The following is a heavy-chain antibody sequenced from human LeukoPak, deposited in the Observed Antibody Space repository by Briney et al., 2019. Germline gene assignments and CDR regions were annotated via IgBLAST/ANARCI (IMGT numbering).Heavy chain of an antibody. CDR2: IYYSGST. Sequence: SETLSLTCTVSGGSISSGGYYWSWIRQHPGKGLEWIGYIYYSGSTYYNPSLESRVTISVDTSKNQFSLKLSSVTAADTAVYYCARGGPTVVDYWGQGTLVTVSS. CDR3: ARGGPTVVDY. V-gene: IGHV4-31*03. CDR1: GGSISSGGYY. D-gene: IGHD4-23*01. J-gene: IGHJ4*02.